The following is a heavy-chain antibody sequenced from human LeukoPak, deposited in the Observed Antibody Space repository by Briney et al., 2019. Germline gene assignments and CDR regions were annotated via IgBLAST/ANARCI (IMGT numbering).Heavy chain of an antibody. CDR1: GFTFSSYG. V-gene: IGHV3-30*18. J-gene: IGHJ4*02. D-gene: IGHD3-10*01. CDR3: AKEIWCGELLPFD. CDR2: ISYDGSNK. Sequence: PGGSLRLSCAASGFTFSSYGMHWVRQAPGKGLEWVAVISYDGSNKYYADSVKGRFTISRDNSKNTLYLQMNSLRAEDTAVYYCAKEIWCGELLPFDWGQGTLVTVSS.